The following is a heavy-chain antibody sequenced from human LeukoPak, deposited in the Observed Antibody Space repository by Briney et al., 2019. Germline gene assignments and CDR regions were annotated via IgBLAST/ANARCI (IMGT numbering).Heavy chain of an antibody. V-gene: IGHV4-59*08. D-gene: IGHD3-10*01. J-gene: IGHJ4*02. CDR2: IYYSGST. CDR3: GSGSYYFDY. Sequence: PGGSLRLSCAASGFTLSSYEMNWVRLAPGKGLEWIGYIYYSGSTKYNPSLKSRVTISIDTSKNQFSLKLSSVTAADTAVYYCGSGSYYFDYWGQGTLVTVST. CDR1: GFTLSSYE.